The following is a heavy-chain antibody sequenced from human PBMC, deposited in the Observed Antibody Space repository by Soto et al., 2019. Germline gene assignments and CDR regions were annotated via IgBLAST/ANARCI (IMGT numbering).Heavy chain of an antibody. CDR3: ARVSVDVPE. J-gene: IGHJ4*02. CDR1: GPTFIVSY. Sequence: QLVQSGAEVKKPGASVKVSCKTSGPTFIVSYIHWVRQAPGQGLEWMGWIDPKSGDTTYEQKFLGRVTMPRDTSINTAYMEVNTLTSDYTALYYCARVSVDVPEWGQGTLITVSS. D-gene: IGHD5-12*01. CDR2: IDPKSGDT. V-gene: IGHV1-2*02.